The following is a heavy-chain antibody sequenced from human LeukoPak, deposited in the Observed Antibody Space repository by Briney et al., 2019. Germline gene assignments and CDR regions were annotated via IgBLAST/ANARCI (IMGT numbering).Heavy chain of an antibody. CDR3: ARDGELSGSYQIDY. J-gene: IGHJ4*02. Sequence: GASVKVSCKASGYTFTGYYMHWVRQAPGQGLEWRGWINPNSGGTIFAQTFHRSVPLTRDTSISTAYMELSRLRSDDTAVYYCARDGELSGSYQIDYWGQGTLVTVSS. D-gene: IGHD1-26*01. CDR2: INPNSGGT. CDR1: GYTFTGYY. V-gene: IGHV1-2*02.